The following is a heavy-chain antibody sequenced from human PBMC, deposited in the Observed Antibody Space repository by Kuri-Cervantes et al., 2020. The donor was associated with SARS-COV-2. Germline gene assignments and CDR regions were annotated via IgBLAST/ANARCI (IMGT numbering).Heavy chain of an antibody. CDR3: ARQQLVSSIDY. Sequence: KVSCKGSGYNFASYWIGWVRQMPGKGLEWMGIIYPGDSETRYSPFFQGQVIISADRSISTAYLQWSSLKASDTAMYYCARQQLVSSIDYWGQGTLVTCAS. J-gene: IGHJ4*02. D-gene: IGHD6-13*01. CDR1: GYNFASYW. V-gene: IGHV5-51*01. CDR2: IYPGDSET.